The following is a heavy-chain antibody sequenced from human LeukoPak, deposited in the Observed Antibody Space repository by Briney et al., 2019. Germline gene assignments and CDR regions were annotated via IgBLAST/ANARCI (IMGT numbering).Heavy chain of an antibody. CDR3: AKGDDGSGSYPDY. CDR2: IRYDGSNK. CDR1: GFTFSSYG. Sequence: GGALRLSCAASGFTFSSYGMDWVRQAPGKGLEWVAFIRYDGSNKYYADSVKGRFTISRDNSKNTLYLQMNSLRAEDTAVYYCAKGDDGSGSYPDYWGQGTLVTVSS. J-gene: IGHJ4*02. V-gene: IGHV3-30*02. D-gene: IGHD3-10*01.